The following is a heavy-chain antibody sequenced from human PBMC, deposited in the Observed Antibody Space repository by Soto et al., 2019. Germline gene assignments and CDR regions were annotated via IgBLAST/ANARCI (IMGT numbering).Heavy chain of an antibody. Sequence: EVQLVESGGGLVQPGGYLRVYCAASGFTFSSYWMHWVRQAPGNGLVWVSRINSDGSSTNYADFVKGRFAISRDNAKNTLYLQMNSLRVEDTAVYYCSRVGGSTWHCGQGTLVTVSS. CDR3: SRVGGSTWH. CDR2: INSDGSST. J-gene: IGHJ4*02. CDR1: GFTFSSYW. D-gene: IGHD1-26*01. V-gene: IGHV3-74*01.